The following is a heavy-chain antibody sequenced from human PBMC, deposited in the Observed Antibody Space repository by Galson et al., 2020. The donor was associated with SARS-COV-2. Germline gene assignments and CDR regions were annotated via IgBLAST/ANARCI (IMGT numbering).Heavy chain of an antibody. CDR1: GGSFSGYS. CDR2: INHSGST. V-gene: IGHV4-34*01. CDR3: ARSQSTFEGFLGIVGAVEYFDY. J-gene: IGHJ4*02. D-gene: IGHD2-15*01. Sequence: SETLSLTCAVYGGSFSGYSWSWIRQTPGRGLEWIGEINHSGSTYYNPSLRSRVIISVDTSKNQFSLKLSSVTAADTSVYYCARSQSTFEGFLGIVGAVEYFDYWGLGTLVTVSS.